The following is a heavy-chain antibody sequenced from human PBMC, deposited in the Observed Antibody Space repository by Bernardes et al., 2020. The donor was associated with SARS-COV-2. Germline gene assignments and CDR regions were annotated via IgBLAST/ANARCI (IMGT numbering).Heavy chain of an antibody. CDR3: ASGARDDYNFRLGVAGC. V-gene: IGHV5-51*01. CDR2: IYPTDSDT. J-gene: IGHJ4*02. CDR1: GYSFSIYW. Sequence: GESLKISCKASGYSFSIYWIGWVRQMPGKGLEWMGIIYPTDSDTRYSPSFQGQITISADKSIRTAYLQWSSLKASDTAMYYCASGARDDYNFRLGVAGCWGQGTPVTVSS. D-gene: IGHD4-4*01.